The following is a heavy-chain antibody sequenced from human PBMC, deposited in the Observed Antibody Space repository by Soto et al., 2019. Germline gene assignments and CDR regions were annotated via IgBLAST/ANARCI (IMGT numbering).Heavy chain of an antibody. D-gene: IGHD4-17*01. CDR3: ARDRISYGDPHFDY. V-gene: IGHV4-30-4*01. CDR2: IYYSGST. Sequence: PSETLSLTCTVSGGSISSGDYYWSWIRQPPGKGLEWIGYIYYSGSTYYNPSLKSRVTKSVDTSKNQYTLKLNSVTAEETAVYYCARDRISYGDPHFDYWGQGTLVTVSS. CDR1: GGSISSGDYY. J-gene: IGHJ4*02.